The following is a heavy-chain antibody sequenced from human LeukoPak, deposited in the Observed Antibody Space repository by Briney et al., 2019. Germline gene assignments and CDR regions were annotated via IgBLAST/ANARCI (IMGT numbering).Heavy chain of an antibody. CDR3: ARVRPNRGYSSGYFTHAFDI. CDR1: GYSFTSYL. CDR2: IYPGDSDT. V-gene: IGHV5-51*01. Sequence: GESLKISCRGSGYSFTSYLIGWVRQMPGKGLEWIGIIYPGDSDTRYSPSLQGKIAISADKSISTAYLQWSSLKASDTAMYYCARVRPNRGYSSGYFTHAFDIWGQGTMVTVSS. D-gene: IGHD5-18*01. J-gene: IGHJ3*02.